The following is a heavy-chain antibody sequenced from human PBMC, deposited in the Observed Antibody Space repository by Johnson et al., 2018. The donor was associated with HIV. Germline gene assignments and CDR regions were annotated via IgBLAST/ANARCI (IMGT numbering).Heavy chain of an antibody. CDR1: GLTFNNAW. D-gene: IGHD5-18*01. CDR2: IKSETDGGTT. Sequence: VQLVESGGGLVKPGGSLRLSCAASGLTFNNAWMSWVRQAPGKGLEWVGRIKSETDGGTTDYAAPVTDSFIISRDDSKDTLYLQMNSLKTEDTAVYYCATEAGIELWLIDAFDLWGQGTMVTVSS. J-gene: IGHJ3*01. V-gene: IGHV3-15*01. CDR3: ATEAGIELWLIDAFDL.